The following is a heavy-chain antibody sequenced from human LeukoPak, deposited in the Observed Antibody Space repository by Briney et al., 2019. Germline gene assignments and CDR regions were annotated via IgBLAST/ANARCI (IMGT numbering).Heavy chain of an antibody. V-gene: IGHV3-23*01. D-gene: IGHD3-10*01. J-gene: IGHJ6*02. CDR1: GFTSSSYA. CDR3: AKSGGLSGSGRLGMDV. CDR2: ISGSGGST. Sequence: GGSLRLSCAASGFTSSSYAMSCVRQAPGKGLEWVSAISGSGGSTYYADSVKGRFTISRDNSINTLYLQMSSLRAEDAAVYYCAKSGGLSGSGRLGMDVWGQGTTVTVSS.